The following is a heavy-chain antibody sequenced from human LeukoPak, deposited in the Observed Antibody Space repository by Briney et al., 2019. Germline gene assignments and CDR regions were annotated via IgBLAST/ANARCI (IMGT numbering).Heavy chain of an antibody. V-gene: IGHV1-69*05. Sequence: SVKVSCKASGGTFSSYAISWVRQAPGRGLEWMGRIIPIFGTANYAQKFQGRVTITTDESTSTAYMELSSLRSEDTAVYYCARHVDTAMVTGIDYWGQGTLVTVSS. CDR1: GGTFSSYA. CDR2: IIPIFGTA. CDR3: ARHVDTAMVTGIDY. J-gene: IGHJ4*02. D-gene: IGHD5-18*01.